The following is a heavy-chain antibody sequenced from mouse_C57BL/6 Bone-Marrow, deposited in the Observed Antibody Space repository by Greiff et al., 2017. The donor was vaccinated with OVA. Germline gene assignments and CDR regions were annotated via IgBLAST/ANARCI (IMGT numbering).Heavy chain of an antibody. CDR2: ISAGGCYT. CDR1: GFTFSSYA. D-gene: IGHD4-1*01. J-gene: IGHJ2*01. Sequence: EVKLLESGGGLVKPGASLKLSCAASGFTFSSYAMSWVRQTPEKRLEWVATISAGGCYTYYPDTVKGRFTISRDNSSNNLYLQLSHLKSEVTAMDYCARNWDSCYFDDWGQGTTLTVSS. CDR3: ARNWDSCYFDD. V-gene: IGHV5-4*03.